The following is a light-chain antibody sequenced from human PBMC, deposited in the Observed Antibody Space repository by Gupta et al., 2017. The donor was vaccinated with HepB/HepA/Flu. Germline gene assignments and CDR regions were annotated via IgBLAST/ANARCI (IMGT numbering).Light chain of an antibody. CDR3: AAWDDNLNGPV. CDR1: SSNIGSNN. Sequence: QSVLTQPPSASGTPGQRVTISCSGSSSNIGSNNVNWYQQFPETAPKIIIFSNNQRPSGVPDRFSGSKSGTSASLAISGLQSDDESDYYCAAWDDNLNGPVSGGGTKLTVL. V-gene: IGLV1-44*01. J-gene: IGLJ3*02. CDR2: SNN.